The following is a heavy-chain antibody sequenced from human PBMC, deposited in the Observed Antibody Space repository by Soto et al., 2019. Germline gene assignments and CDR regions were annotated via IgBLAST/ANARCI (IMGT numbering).Heavy chain of an antibody. CDR1: SGSISSSYW. D-gene: IGHD3-10*01. CDR2: IDLGGGA. J-gene: IGHJ4*02. Sequence: QVQLQESGPGLVKPSGTLSLTCDVSSGSISSSYWWSWVRQPPGKGLEGIGQIDLGGGASYNPSHKTRVTISVDKTKSQFSLRLTSVTAADTALYYCSRHKVSEFGFDYWGQGTLVTVSS. V-gene: IGHV4-4*02. CDR3: SRHKVSEFGFDY.